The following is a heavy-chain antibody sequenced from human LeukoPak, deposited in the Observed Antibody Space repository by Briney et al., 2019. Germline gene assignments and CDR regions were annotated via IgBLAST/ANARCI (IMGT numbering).Heavy chain of an antibody. CDR2: ISGSGGST. J-gene: IGHJ6*02. D-gene: IGHD3-22*01. CDR1: GFTFSSYA. Sequence: PGGSLRLSCAASGFTFSSYAMSWVRQAPGKGLEWVSAISGSGGSTYYADSVKGQFTISRDNSKNTLYLQMNSLRAEDTAVYYCAKSSPQRAMIVVVTYYYYGMDVWGQGTTVTVSS. V-gene: IGHV3-23*01. CDR3: AKSSPQRAMIVVVTYYYYGMDV.